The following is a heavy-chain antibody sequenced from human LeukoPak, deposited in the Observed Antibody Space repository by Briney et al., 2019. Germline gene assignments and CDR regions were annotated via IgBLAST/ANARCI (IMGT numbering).Heavy chain of an antibody. CDR1: GDSVSSNSAA. V-gene: IGHV6-1*01. Sequence: SQTLSLTCAISGDSVSSNSAAWNWIRQSPSRGLEWLGRTYYRSKWSNDYALSVKSRITIIPDTSKNQFSLQLSSVTPDDMAVYYCAREVDLVEVIAVNFDFWGQGTLVTVSP. D-gene: IGHD2-21*01. J-gene: IGHJ4*02. CDR2: TYYRSKWSN. CDR3: AREVDLVEVIAVNFDF.